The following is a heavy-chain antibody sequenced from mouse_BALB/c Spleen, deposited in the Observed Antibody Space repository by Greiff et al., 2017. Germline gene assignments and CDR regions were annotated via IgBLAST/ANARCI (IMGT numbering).Heavy chain of an antibody. CDR2: IYPGNSDT. V-gene: IGHV1-5*01. D-gene: IGHD1-1*01. J-gene: IGHJ2*01. CDR1: GYTFTSYW. Sequence: EVQVVESGTVLARPGASVKMSCKASGYTFTSYWMHWVKQRPGQGLEWIGAIYPGNSDTSYNQKFKGKAKLTAVTSTSTAYMELSSLTNEDSAVYYCTKRGITTVEGDYWGQGTTLTVSS. CDR3: TKRGITTVEGDY.